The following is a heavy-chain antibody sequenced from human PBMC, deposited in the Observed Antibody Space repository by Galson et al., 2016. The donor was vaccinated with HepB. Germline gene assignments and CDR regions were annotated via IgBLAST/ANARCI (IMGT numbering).Heavy chain of an antibody. CDR3: ARGAGGMDV. CDR1: GYTFTSRS. D-gene: IGHD6-19*01. Sequence: SVKVSCKASGYTFTSRSMHWVRQAPGQRLEWMGWINVGDGNTKYSQKFQGRVTITRDTSASTAYTDLSSLTSEDTAVYYCARGAGGMDVWGQWTTVTVSS. J-gene: IGHJ6*02. CDR2: INVGDGNT. V-gene: IGHV1-3*01.